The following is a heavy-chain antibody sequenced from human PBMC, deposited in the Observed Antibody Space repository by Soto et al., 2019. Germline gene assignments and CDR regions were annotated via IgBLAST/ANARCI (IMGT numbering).Heavy chain of an antibody. J-gene: IGHJ6*02. CDR1: GYSFTSYW. CDR2: IYPGDSDT. Sequence: GESLKISCKGSGYSFTSYWISWVRQMPGKGLEWMGIIYPGDSDTRYSPSFQGQVTISADKSISTAYLQWSSLKASDTAMYYCASPGIAVAARYYGMDVWGQGTTVTVS. D-gene: IGHD6-19*01. V-gene: IGHV5-51*01. CDR3: ASPGIAVAARYYGMDV.